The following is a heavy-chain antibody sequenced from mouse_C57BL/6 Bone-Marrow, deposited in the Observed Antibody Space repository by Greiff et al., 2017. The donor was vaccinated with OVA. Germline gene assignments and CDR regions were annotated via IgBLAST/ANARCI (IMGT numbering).Heavy chain of an antibody. D-gene: IGHD4-1*01. CDR1: GYTFTSYW. Sequence: QVQLQQPGAELVKPGASVKLSCKASGYTFTSYWMQWVKQRPGQGLEWIGEIDPSDSYTNYNQKFKGKATLTVDTSSSTAYMQLSSLTSEDSAVYYCARVPPFNWDRYFDVWGTGTTVTVSS. J-gene: IGHJ1*03. CDR2: IDPSDSYT. V-gene: IGHV1-50*01. CDR3: ARVPPFNWDRYFDV.